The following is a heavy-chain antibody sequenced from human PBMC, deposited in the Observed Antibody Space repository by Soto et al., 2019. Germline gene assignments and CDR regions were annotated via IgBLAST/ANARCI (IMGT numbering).Heavy chain of an antibody. J-gene: IGHJ6*02. V-gene: IGHV4-39*07. CDR1: GGSISSSSYY. D-gene: IGHD3-9*01. Sequence: PSETLSLTCTVSGGSISSSSYYWGWIRQPPGKGLEWIGSIYYSGYTYYNPSLKSRVTISVDTSKNQFSLKLSSVTAADTAVYYCASGSRYFDWLKRYYYYGMDVWGQGTTVTVSS. CDR2: IYYSGYT. CDR3: ASGSRYFDWLKRYYYYGMDV.